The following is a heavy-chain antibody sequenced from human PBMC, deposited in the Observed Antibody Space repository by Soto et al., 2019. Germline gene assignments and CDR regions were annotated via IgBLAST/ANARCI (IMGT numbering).Heavy chain of an antibody. CDR2: IWYDGSNK. CDR3: AGDRATGYCSGGSCHRSLDY. V-gene: IGHV3-33*01. J-gene: IGHJ4*02. CDR1: GFTFSSYG. D-gene: IGHD2-15*01. Sequence: GGSLRLSCAASGFTFSSYGMHWVRQAPGKGLEWLAVIWYDGSNKYYADSVKGRFTISRDNSKNTLYLQMNSLRAEDTAVYYCAGDRATGYCSGGSCHRSLDYWGQGTLVTVSS.